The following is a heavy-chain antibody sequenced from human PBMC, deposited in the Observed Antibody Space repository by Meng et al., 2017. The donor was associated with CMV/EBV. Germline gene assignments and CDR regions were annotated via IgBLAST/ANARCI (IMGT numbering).Heavy chain of an antibody. Sequence: AQLQQSGPGLVKPSETLSPTCTASDGSITIYYWSWIRPPAGKGLEWIGRIYTSGSTNYNPSLKSRVTMSVDTSKNQFSLKLSSVTAADTAVYYCARVLRWNGVIDYWGQGTLVTVSS. CDR2: IYTSGST. V-gene: IGHV4-4*07. CDR1: DGSITIYY. CDR3: ARVLRWNGVIDY. J-gene: IGHJ4*02. D-gene: IGHD4-23*01.